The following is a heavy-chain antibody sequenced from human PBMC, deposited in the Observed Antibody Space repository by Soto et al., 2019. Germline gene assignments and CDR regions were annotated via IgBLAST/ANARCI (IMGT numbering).Heavy chain of an antibody. D-gene: IGHD6-19*01. V-gene: IGHV3-30-3*01. CDR2: ISYDGSNK. CDR3: ARDGPVAGFDY. CDR1: GFTFSSYD. J-gene: IGHJ4*02. Sequence: QVQLVESGGGVVQPGRSLRLSCAASGFTFSSYDMHWVRQAPGKGLGGVAVISYDGSNKYYADSVKGRFTISRDNSKNPLYLQMNSLRAEDTAVYYCARDGPVAGFDYWGQGTLVTVSS.